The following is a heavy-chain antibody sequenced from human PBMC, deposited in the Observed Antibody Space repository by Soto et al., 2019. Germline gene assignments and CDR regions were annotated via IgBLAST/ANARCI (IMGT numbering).Heavy chain of an antibody. V-gene: IGHV3-21*01. D-gene: IGHD2-2*01. CDR3: SRGFCSSTSCPIDN. J-gene: IGHJ4*01. CDR2: ISSSSSYI. Sequence: GGSLSLSCAASGFTFSSYSVNWVRQAPGKGLEWVSSISSSSSYIYYADSVKGPFTMSRDNAKHSLYLQMDSLRAEDTAVYFCSRGFCSSTSCPIDNWGQGTLVTVSS. CDR1: GFTFSSYS.